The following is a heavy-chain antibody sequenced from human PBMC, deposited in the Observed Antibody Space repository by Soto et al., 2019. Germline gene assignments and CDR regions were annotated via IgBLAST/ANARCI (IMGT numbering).Heavy chain of an antibody. CDR2: IYYSGST. D-gene: IGHD3-22*01. J-gene: IGHJ4*02. CDR3: ARESFYDSGGFHGFDY. V-gene: IGHV4-59*01. Sequence: PSETLSLTCTVSGGSISSYYWSWIRQPPGKGLGWIGYIYYSGSTNYNPSLKSRVTISVDTSKNQFSLKLSSVTAADTAVYYCARESFYDSGGFHGFDYWGQGTLVTVSS. CDR1: GGSISSYY.